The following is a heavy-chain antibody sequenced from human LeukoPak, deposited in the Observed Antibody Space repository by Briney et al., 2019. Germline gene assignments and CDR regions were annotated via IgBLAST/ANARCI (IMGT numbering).Heavy chain of an antibody. J-gene: IGHJ4*02. CDR3: ARDREDYFDY. Sequence: GGSLRLSCAASGFTFSNYAMSWVRQAPGEGLEWVSSITGSGGTTFYADSVKGRFTISRENSKNTLYLQMNSLRAEDTAVYYCARDREDYFDYWGQGTLVTVSS. CDR2: ITGSGGTT. CDR1: GFTFSNYA. V-gene: IGHV3-23*01.